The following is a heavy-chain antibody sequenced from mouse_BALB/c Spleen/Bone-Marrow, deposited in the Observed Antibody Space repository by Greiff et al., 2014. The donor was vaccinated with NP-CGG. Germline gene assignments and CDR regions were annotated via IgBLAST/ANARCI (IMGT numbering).Heavy chain of an antibody. J-gene: IGHJ3*01. CDR2: IDPAKDNT. CDR3: ARGVRQLGLPF. D-gene: IGHD3-2*01. CDR1: GFNIRDTY. Sequence: VQLKESGAELVKPGASVKLSCTSSGFNIRDTYIHWVRQRPEQGLEWIGKIDPAKDNTEYDPKFQGKATITADTPSNTAYLQLSSLTSEDTAGYYCARGVRQLGLPFWGQGTLVTVST. V-gene: IGHV14-3*02.